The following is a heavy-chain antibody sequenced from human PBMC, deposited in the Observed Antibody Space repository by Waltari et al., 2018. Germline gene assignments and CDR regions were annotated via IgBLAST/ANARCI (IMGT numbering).Heavy chain of an antibody. V-gene: IGHV1-46*04. CDR2: ISSGGDTT. CDR1: GYTFTSYY. J-gene: IGHJ4*02. Sequence: QVQLVQSGAELKKPGASVKLSCKASGYTFTSYYIQWVRQATGQGLEGMGVISSGGDTTIYAQKLQGRVTMTRDTSTSTVYMELSNLRSEDTAVYYCARLGITMTPDYWGQGTLVTVSS. CDR3: ARLGITMTPDY.